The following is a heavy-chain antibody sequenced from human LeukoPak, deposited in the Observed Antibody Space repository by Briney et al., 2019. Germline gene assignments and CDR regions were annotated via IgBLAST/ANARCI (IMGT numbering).Heavy chain of an antibody. CDR1: GFTFNTYA. CDR3: ARDRGTMANYYYYGMDV. D-gene: IGHD4/OR15-4a*01. V-gene: IGHV3-23*01. J-gene: IGHJ6*02. Sequence: GGTLRLSCAASGFTFNTYAMSWVRQAPGKGREWVSTISGSGGSSYYTDSVGRRFTISRDNTKNSLYLQMNSLRAGGTAVYYCARDRGTMANYYYYGMDVWGQETTVTVSS. CDR2: ISGSGGSS.